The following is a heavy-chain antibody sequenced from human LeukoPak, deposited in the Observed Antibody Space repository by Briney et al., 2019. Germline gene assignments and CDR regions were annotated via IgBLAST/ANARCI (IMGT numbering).Heavy chain of an antibody. D-gene: IGHD5-18*01. CDR1: GFTFSSYA. J-gene: IGHJ4*02. Sequence: GGSLRLSCAASGFTFSSYAMSWVRQAPGKGLEWVSAISGSGGSTYYADSVKGRFTISRDNSKNTLYLQMNSLRAEDTAVYYCAKGQELYSYGPYDYWGQGTLVTVSS. CDR2: ISGSGGST. V-gene: IGHV3-23*01. CDR3: AKGQELYSYGPYDY.